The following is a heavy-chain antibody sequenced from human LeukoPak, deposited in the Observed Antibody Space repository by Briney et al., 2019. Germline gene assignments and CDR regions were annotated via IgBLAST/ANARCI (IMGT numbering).Heavy chain of an antibody. CDR3: ARDRGPRTGFMVREAYDY. D-gene: IGHD3-10*01. J-gene: IGHJ4*02. CDR1: GFTFSDYW. V-gene: IGHV3-74*01. Sequence: GGSLRPSCAASGFTFSDYWIHRVRQAPGKGLVWVSHINTDGSITNYADSVKGRFSISRDNAKNTLYLQMSSLRAEDTAVYYCARDRGPRTGFMVREAYDYWGQGTLVTVSS. CDR2: INTDGSIT.